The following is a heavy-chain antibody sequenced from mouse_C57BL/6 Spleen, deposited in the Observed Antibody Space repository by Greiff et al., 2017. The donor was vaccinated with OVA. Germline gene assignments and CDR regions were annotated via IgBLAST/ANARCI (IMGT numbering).Heavy chain of an antibody. CDR3: ARGSYYYGTGWYFDV. J-gene: IGHJ1*03. V-gene: IGHV1-18*01. D-gene: IGHD1-1*01. Sequence: EVKVVESGPELVKPGASVKIPCKASGYTFTDYNMDWVKQSHGKSLEWIGDINPNNGGTIYNQKFKGKATLTVDKSSSTAYMELRSLTSEDTAVYYCARGSYYYGTGWYFDVWGTGTTVTVSS. CDR1: GYTFTDYN. CDR2: INPNNGGT.